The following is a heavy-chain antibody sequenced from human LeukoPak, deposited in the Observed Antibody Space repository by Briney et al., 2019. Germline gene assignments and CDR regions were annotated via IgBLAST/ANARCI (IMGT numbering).Heavy chain of an antibody. D-gene: IGHD5-18*01. J-gene: IGHJ4*02. CDR3: ARGYSYNYLYFDD. Sequence: SETLSLTCTVSGGSISDYYLSWIRQPPGKGLEWIGYIYYSGSTNYNSSLKSRVTILVDTSKNQFSLRLSSVTAADTAVYYCARGYSYNYLYFDDWGQGTLVTVSS. CDR2: IYYSGST. CDR1: GGSISDYY. V-gene: IGHV4-59*01.